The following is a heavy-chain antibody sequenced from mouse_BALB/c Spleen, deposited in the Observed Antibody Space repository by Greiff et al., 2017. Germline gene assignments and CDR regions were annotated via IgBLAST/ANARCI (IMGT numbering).Heavy chain of an antibody. D-gene: IGHD1-1*01. CDR1: GYTFTSYV. Sequence: EVQLQQSGPELVTPGASVKMSCKASGYTFTSYVMHWVKQKPGQGLEWIGYINPYNDGTKYNEKFKGKATLTSDKSSSTAYMELSSLTSEDSAVYYCARTENYYGSSEDYWGQGTTLTVSS. J-gene: IGHJ2*01. CDR2: INPYNDGT. CDR3: ARTENYYGSSEDY. V-gene: IGHV1-14*01.